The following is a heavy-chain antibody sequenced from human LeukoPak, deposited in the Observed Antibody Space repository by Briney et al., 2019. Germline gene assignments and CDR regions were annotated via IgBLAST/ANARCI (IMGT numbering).Heavy chain of an antibody. CDR1: GFTFSRTW. CDR3: ATHSGYSSSWYPQ. V-gene: IGHV3-74*01. D-gene: IGHD6-13*01. Sequence: GGSLRLTCGASGFTFSRTWMHWVRQAPGEGLVCVSRINSDGTSTVYADSVKGRFTISRDNAKNTVYLQMNSLRAEDTAVYYCATHSGYSSSWYPQWGQGTLVTVSS. J-gene: IGHJ4*02. CDR2: INSDGTST.